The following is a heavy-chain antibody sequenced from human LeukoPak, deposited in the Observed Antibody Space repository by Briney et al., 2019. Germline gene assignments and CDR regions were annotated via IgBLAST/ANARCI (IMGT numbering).Heavy chain of an antibody. J-gene: IGHJ4*02. CDR2: INHSGST. Sequence: LETLSLTCAVYGGSFGGYYWSWIRQPPGKGLEWIGEINHSGSTNYNPSLKSRVTISVDTSKNQFSLKLRSVTAADTAVYYCARVTLGYCSGGSCLDYWGQGTLVTVSS. D-gene: IGHD2-15*01. CDR3: ARVTLGYCSGGSCLDY. CDR1: GGSFGGYY. V-gene: IGHV4-34*01.